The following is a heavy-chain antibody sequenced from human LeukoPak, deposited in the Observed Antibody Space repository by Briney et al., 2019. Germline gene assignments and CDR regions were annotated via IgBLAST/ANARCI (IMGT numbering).Heavy chain of an antibody. CDR1: GGSISSSSYY. J-gene: IGHJ3*02. D-gene: IGHD6-6*01. CDR3: ARGAARPDAFDI. V-gene: IGHV4-39*07. Sequence: SETLSLTCTVSGGSISSSSYYWGWIRQAPGKGLAWIGSGSYSGSAYYNSSLKSRVTISLDTSKNQFSLKLTSVTAADTAVYYCARGAARPDAFDIWGQGTMVTVSS. CDR2: GSYSGSA.